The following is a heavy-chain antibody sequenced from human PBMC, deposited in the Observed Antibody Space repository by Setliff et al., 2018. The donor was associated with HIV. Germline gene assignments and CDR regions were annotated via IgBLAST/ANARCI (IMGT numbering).Heavy chain of an antibody. V-gene: IGHV4-34*01. D-gene: IGHD3-3*01. CDR2: INHSGHT. CDR1: GGSLSGFY. CDR3: AALSLRTNTVYGVISTRFDP. Sequence: SETLSLTCAVYGGSLSGFYWSWIRQPPGKGLEWIGEINHSGHTKYNSSLKSRVTISVDTSKNQFSVRLNSVTAADSAVYYCAALSLRTNTVYGVISTRFDPWGQGTLVTVSS. J-gene: IGHJ5*02.